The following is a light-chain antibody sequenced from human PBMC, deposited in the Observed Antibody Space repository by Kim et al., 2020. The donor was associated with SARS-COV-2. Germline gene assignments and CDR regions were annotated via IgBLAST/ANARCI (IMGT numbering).Light chain of an antibody. V-gene: IGLV3-1*01. CDR1: KLGDKY. CDR3: QVWGSSTVV. Sequence: SYELTQPPSVSVSPGQTASITCSGDKLGDKYACXYQQKPGQSPVLVIYQDSKRPSGIPERFSGSNSGNTATLTISGTQAMDEADYYCQVWGSSTVVFGGG. J-gene: IGLJ2*01. CDR2: QDS.